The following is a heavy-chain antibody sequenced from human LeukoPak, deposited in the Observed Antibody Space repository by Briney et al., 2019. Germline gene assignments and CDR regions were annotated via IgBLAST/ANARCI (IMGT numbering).Heavy chain of an antibody. CDR1: GFTLRNYA. V-gene: IGHV3-23*01. Sequence: GGSLRLSCAVSGFTLRNYAMSWVRQAPGKGLEWVSGGNSGGTHYADSVKGRFTISRDNSKNTLYLQMNGLRVEDTAVYHCAKVDWGSNCNDGRCPRWGQGTLVTVSS. CDR2: GNSGGT. D-gene: IGHD2-15*01. CDR3: AKVDWGSNCNDGRCPR. J-gene: IGHJ4*02.